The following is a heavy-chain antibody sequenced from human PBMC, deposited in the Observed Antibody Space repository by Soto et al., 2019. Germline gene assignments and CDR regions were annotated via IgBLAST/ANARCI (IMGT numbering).Heavy chain of an antibody. D-gene: IGHD5-12*01. Sequence: PGGSLRLSCAASGFTFSSYAMSWVRQAPGKGLEWVGYITSKRYGGTPRYAASVEGRFTISRDDFTNIAYLQMNSLRSEDTAVYYCSRLGRATRPEQAFDIWGRGTMVTVSS. V-gene: IGHV3-49*04. J-gene: IGHJ3*02. CDR2: ITSKRYGGTP. CDR1: GFTFSSYA. CDR3: SRLGRATRPEQAFDI.